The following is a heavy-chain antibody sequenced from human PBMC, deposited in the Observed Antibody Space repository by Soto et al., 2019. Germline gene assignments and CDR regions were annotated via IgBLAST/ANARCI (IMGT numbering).Heavy chain of an antibody. CDR3: ARWYYYGSGSWVAAFDI. Sequence: SETLSLTCTVSGGSISSGGYYWSWIRQHPGKGLEWIGYIYYSGSTYYNPSLKSRVTISVDTSKNQFSLKLSSVTAADTAVYYCARWYYYGSGSWVAAFDIWGQGTMVTVSS. J-gene: IGHJ3*02. D-gene: IGHD3-10*01. CDR2: IYYSGST. CDR1: GGSISSGGYY. V-gene: IGHV4-31*03.